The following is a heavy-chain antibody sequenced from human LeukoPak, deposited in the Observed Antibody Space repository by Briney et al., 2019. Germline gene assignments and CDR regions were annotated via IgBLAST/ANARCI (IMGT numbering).Heavy chain of an antibody. V-gene: IGHV3-21*01. J-gene: IGHJ4*02. D-gene: IGHD6-19*01. CDR2: IRSSSSYI. CDR1: GFTFSSYS. CDR3: ARPGIAVAGEFFDY. Sequence: PGGSLRLSCAASGFTFSSYSMNWVRHAPGKGLEWVSFIRSSSSYIYYADSVKGRFTISRDNAKNTLYLQMNSLRAEATAVYYCARPGIAVAGEFFDYWGQGTLVTVSS.